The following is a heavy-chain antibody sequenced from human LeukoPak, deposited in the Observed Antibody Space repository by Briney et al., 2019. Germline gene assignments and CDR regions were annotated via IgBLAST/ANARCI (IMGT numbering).Heavy chain of an antibody. V-gene: IGHV4-59*01. CDR2: INYNGGT. CDR3: PRDSSGVSPMDV. D-gene: IGHD3-10*01. CDR1: GGSISSYY. Sequence: SETLSLSCTVSGGSISSYYWSWIRHPPGKGLEWIGYINYNGGTTYNPSLTSRVTMSIDPSKNQFSLRLNSVTAADTAVYYCPRDSSGVSPMDVWGKGTTVTVSS. J-gene: IGHJ6*04.